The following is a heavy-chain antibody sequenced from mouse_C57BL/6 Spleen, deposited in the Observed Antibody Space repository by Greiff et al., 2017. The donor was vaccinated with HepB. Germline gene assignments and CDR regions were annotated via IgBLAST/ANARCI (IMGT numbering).Heavy chain of an antibody. D-gene: IGHD2-4*01. Sequence: DVMLVESGGDLVKPGGSLKLSCAASGFTFSSYGMSWVRQTPDKRLEWVATISSGGSYTYYPDSVKGRFTISRDNAKNTLYLQMSSLKSEDTAMYYCARQTMITHAMDYWGQGTSVTVSS. J-gene: IGHJ4*01. CDR3: ARQTMITHAMDY. V-gene: IGHV5-6*02. CDR2: ISSGGSYT. CDR1: GFTFSSYG.